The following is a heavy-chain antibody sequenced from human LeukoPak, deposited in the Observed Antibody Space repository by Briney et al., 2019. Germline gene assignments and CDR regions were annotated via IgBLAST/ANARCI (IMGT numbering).Heavy chain of an antibody. J-gene: IGHJ6*03. Sequence: GGSLRLSCAASGLKFSNYWLTWVRQAPGKGLEWVANIKQDGSEQYYVDSVKGRFTISRDNAKNSLYLQMNSLRAEDTAVYYCARGAYYYYMDVWGKGTTVTVSS. CDR3: ARGAYYYYMDV. CDR1: GLKFSNYW. V-gene: IGHV3-7*01. CDR2: IKQDGSEQ.